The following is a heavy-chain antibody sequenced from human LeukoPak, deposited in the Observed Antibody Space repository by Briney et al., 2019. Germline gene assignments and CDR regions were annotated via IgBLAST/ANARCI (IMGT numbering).Heavy chain of an antibody. CDR2: IYYSGST. Sequence: PSETLSLTCTVSGGSISSYYWSWIRQPPGKGLGWIGYIYYSGSTNYNPSLKSRVTISVDTSKNQFSLKLSSVTAADTAVYYCARTPAKKIGYYYYYMDVWGKGTTVTVSS. CDR1: GGSISSYY. J-gene: IGHJ6*03. CDR3: ARTPAKKIGYYYYYMDV. V-gene: IGHV4-59*01.